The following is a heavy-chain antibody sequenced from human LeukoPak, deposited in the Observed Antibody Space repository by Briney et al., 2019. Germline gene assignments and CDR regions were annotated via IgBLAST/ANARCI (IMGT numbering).Heavy chain of an antibody. CDR2: IRSKANSYAT. CDR3: TGGAYYYDSSGGY. D-gene: IGHD3-22*01. J-gene: IGHJ4*02. CDR1: GFTFSGSA. V-gene: IGHV3-73*01. Sequence: PGGSLRLSCAASGFTFSGSAMHWVRQASGKGLGWVGRIRSKANSYATAYAASVKGRFTISRDDSKNTAHLQMNSLKTDDTAVYYCTGGAYYYDSSGGYWGQGTLVTVSS.